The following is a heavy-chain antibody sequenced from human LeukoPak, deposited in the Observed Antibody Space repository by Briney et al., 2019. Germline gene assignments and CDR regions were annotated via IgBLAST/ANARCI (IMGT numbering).Heavy chain of an antibody. Sequence: ASQTLSLTCILSGGSIISGDYYWSCTRHPPGKGLEWSGYIYHNGDTYYNPSLKSRVSISVDTSKNQFSLKLSSVTAADTAVYYCARAGVVPAAINRAFDIWGQGSVVTVSS. CDR3: ARAGVVPAAINRAFDI. CDR1: GGSIISGDYY. V-gene: IGHV4-30-4*08. CDR2: IYHNGDT. D-gene: IGHD2-2*02. J-gene: IGHJ3*02.